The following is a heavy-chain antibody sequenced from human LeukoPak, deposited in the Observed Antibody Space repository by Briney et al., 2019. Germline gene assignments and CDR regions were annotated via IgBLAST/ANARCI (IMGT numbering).Heavy chain of an antibody. V-gene: IGHV4-39*07. CDR3: ARDRYYYGSGSYNRQSYYYMDV. J-gene: IGHJ6*03. CDR2: IYYSGST. Sequence: SETLSLTCTVSGGSISSSSYYWGWIRQPPGKGLEWIGSIYYSGSTYYNPSLKSRVTISVDTSKNQFSLKLSSVTAADTAVYYCARDRYYYGSGSYNRQSYYYMDVWGKGTTVTISS. D-gene: IGHD3-10*01. CDR1: GGSISSSSYY.